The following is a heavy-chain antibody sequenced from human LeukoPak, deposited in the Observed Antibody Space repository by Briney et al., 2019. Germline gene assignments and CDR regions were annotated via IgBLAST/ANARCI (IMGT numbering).Heavy chain of an antibody. CDR2: ISYDGSNK. V-gene: IGHV3-30*18. Sequence: PGGSLRLSCAASGFTFSSYGMHWVRQAPGKGLEWVAVISYDGSNKYYADSVKGRFTISRDNSKNTLYLQMNSLRAEDTAVYYCAKDSFSSSWIFDYWGQGTLVTVSS. CDR3: AKDSFSSSWIFDY. J-gene: IGHJ4*02. CDR1: GFTFSSYG. D-gene: IGHD6-13*01.